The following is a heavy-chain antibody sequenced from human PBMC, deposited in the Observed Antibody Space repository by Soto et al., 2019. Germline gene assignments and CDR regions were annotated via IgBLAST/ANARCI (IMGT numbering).Heavy chain of an antibody. J-gene: IGHJ4*02. CDR2: IYYSGST. D-gene: IGHD3-22*01. V-gene: IGHV4-31*03. CDR1: GGSISSGGYH. CDR3: ASGGSGYYDY. Sequence: SETLSLTCTVSGGSISSGGYHWSWIRQHPGKGLEWIGYIYYSGSTYYNPSLKSRVTISVDTSKNQFSLKLSSVTAADTAVYYCASGGSGYYDYWGQGTLVTVSS.